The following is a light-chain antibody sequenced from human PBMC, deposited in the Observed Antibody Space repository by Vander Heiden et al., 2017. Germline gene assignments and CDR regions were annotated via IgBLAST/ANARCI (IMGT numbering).Light chain of an antibody. Sequence: DIQMTQSPSSLSASVGDRVTITCRASQSISSYLNWYQQKPGKAPKLLIYAASSLQSGVPSRFSGSGSGTDFTLIISSLQPEDFATYYCQQSDSTPFTFGPGTKVDIK. J-gene: IGKJ3*01. CDR1: QSISSY. CDR2: AAS. CDR3: QQSDSTPFT. V-gene: IGKV1-39*01.